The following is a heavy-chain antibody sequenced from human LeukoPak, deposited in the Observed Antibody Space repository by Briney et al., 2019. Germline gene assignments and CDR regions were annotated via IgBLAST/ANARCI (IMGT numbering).Heavy chain of an antibody. D-gene: IGHD1-26*01. CDR3: ARDSSKWELLGPFDY. Sequence: GGSLRLSCSASGFTFSSYAMHWVRQAPGKGLEYVSAISSNGGSTYYADSVKGRFTISRDNSKNTLYLQMNSLRAEDTAVYYCARDSSKWELLGPFDYWGQGTLVTVSS. CDR2: ISSNGGST. CDR1: GFTFSSYA. J-gene: IGHJ4*02. V-gene: IGHV3-64*04.